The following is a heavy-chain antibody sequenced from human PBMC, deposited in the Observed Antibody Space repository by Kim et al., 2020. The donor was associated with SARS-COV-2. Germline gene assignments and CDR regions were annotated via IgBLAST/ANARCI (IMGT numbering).Heavy chain of an antibody. Sequence: GGSLRLSCAASGYTVTYSYMGWVRQAPGKGLEWVSFIYSGGNTIYADSVKGRLIISRDHSKNPLYLQMNSLRAEDTAVYYCATVVFYYDAGYFKNWGQGTLVIVS. D-gene: IGHD3-22*01. CDR1: GYTVTYSY. CDR3: ATVVFYYDAGYFKN. J-gene: IGHJ1*01. V-gene: IGHV3-66*01. CDR2: IYSGGNT.